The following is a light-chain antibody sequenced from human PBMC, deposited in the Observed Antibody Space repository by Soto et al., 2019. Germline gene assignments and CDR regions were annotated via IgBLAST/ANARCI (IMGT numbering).Light chain of an antibody. CDR1: QSIGTY. J-gene: IGKJ2*01. V-gene: IGKV1-39*01. CDR2: AAS. CDR3: QQTYSIPYT. Sequence: DILMTQSPSSLYASVGDRVTITCRASQSIGTYSNWYQQKPGKAPKLLIHAASSLQSGVPSRFSGSGSGTDVALTISGLQPEDVATYYCQQTYSIPYTFGQGTRLEI.